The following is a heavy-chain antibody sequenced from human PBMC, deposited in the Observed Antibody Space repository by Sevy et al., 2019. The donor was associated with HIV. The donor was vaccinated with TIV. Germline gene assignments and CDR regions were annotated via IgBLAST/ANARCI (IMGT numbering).Heavy chain of an antibody. J-gene: IGHJ6*02. D-gene: IGHD3-3*01. CDR1: GYSFTSYG. V-gene: IGHV1-18*01. CDR3: ARGPEAWSGYYYHYYGMDV. Sequence: ASVKVSCKASGYSFTSYGISWVRQAPGQGLEWMGWISIYNGNTNYAQKHQGRVTMTTDTSTSTVYMELGSLRSDDTAVYYCARGPEAWSGYYYHYYGMDVWGQGTTVTVSS. CDR2: ISIYNGNT.